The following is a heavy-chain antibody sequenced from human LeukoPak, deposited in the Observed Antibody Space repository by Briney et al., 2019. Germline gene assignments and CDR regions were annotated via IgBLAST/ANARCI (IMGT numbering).Heavy chain of an antibody. CDR3: ARLVPAAIGYEEEYSFDY. V-gene: IGHV4-59*01. CDR2: IYYSGST. D-gene: IGHD2-2*01. CDR1: GGSISSYY. Sequence: SETLSLTCTVSGGSISSYYWSWIRQPPGKGLEWIGYIYYSGSTNYNPSLKSRVTISVDTSKNQFSLKLSSVTAADTAVYYCARLVPAAIGYEEEYSFDYWGQGTLVTVSS. J-gene: IGHJ4*02.